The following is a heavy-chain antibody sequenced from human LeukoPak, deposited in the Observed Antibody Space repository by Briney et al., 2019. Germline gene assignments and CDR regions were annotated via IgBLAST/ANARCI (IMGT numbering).Heavy chain of an antibody. CDR3: ARAVTGYSDY. CDR2: IYSGDST. D-gene: IGHD3-9*01. V-gene: IGHV3-53*01. CDR1: GFTVSTNY. J-gene: IGHJ4*02. Sequence: GGSLRLSCAASGFTVSTNYMSWVRQAPGKGLEWVSVIYSGDSTYYADSVKGRFTISRDNAKNTLYLQMNSLRAEDTAVCYCARAVTGYSDYWGQGTLVTVSS.